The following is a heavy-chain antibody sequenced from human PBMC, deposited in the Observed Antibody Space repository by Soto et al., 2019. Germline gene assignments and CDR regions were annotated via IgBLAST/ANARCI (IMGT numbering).Heavy chain of an antibody. J-gene: IGHJ5*02. CDR2: IIPIFCTA. V-gene: IGHV1-69*06. D-gene: IGHD5-12*01. CDR1: GGTFSSYA. Sequence: SVKGSCKASGGTFSSYAISWVRQAPGQGLEWMGGIIPIFCTANYAQKFQGRVTITAEKSTRTAYRELRSLRSEDRAVYYCAREEDIVATGKWFNPWGQGTLVTVSS. CDR3: AREEDIVATGKWFNP.